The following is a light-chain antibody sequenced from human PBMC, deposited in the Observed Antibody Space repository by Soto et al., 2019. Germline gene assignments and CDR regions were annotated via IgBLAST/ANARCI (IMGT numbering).Light chain of an antibody. CDR1: TGEVTSGYY. CDR3: LLYYGGAWF. V-gene: IGLV7-43*01. CDR2: SAN. J-gene: IGLJ2*01. Sequence: QAVVTQEPSLTVSPGGTVTLTCASNTGEVTSGYYPNWFQQKPGQAPRALIYSANNKHSWTPSRFSGYLLGGKAALTLSGAQSEDEAEYYCLLYYGGAWFFGGGTKLTVL.